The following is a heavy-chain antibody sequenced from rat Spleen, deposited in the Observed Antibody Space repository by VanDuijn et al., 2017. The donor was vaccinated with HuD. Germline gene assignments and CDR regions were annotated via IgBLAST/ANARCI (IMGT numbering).Heavy chain of an antibody. CDR3: ATDMPSGVGAY. CDR2: ISSDGRRN. V-gene: IGHV5S10*01. Sequence: EVQLVESDGGLVQPGRSLKLSCAASGFTFSDYYMAWVRQAPTKGLEWVATISSDGRRNYYRDSVKGRFTISRDNAKSSLYLQMDSLRSEDTATYYCATDMPSGVGAYWGQGTLVTVSS. CDR1: GFTFSDYY. D-gene: IGHD4-3*01. J-gene: IGHJ3*01.